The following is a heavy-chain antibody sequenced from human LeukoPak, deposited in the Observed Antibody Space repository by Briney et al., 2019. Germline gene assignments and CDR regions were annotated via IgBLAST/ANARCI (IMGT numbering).Heavy chain of an antibody. D-gene: IGHD6-13*01. CDR1: GFTSSTYN. CDR3: ARDPLNGSWLDY. V-gene: IGHV3-21*01. J-gene: IGHJ4*02. Sequence: PGGSLRLSCAASGFTSSTYNMNWVRQAPGKGLEWVSSISTSSNYISYADSVKGRFTISRDNAKNSLYLQMNSLRAEDTAVYYCARDPLNGSWLDYWGQGTLITVSS. CDR2: ISTSSNYI.